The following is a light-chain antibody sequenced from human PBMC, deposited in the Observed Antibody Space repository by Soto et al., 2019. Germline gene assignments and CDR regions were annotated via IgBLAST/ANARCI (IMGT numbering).Light chain of an antibody. J-gene: IGKJ2*01. Sequence: EIVLTQSPGTPSLSPGERATLSCRASQSVSSSYVAWYQQKPGQAPRLLIYGASSRATGIPDRFSGSGSGTDFTLSISRLEPEDFAVYYCQQYDSSLYTFGQGTKLEIK. V-gene: IGKV3-20*01. CDR3: QQYDSSLYT. CDR2: GAS. CDR1: QSVSSSY.